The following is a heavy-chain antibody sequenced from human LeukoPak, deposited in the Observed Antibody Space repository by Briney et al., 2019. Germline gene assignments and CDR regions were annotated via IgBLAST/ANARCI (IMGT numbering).Heavy chain of an antibody. J-gene: IGHJ4*02. CDR2: ISYDGSNK. CDR3: AKEGPTYSSGWYYFDY. CDR1: GFTFSSYG. D-gene: IGHD6-19*01. V-gene: IGHV3-30*18. Sequence: GGSLRLSCAASGFTFSSYGMHWVRQAPGKGLEWVAVISYDGSNKYYADSVKGRFTISRDNSKNTVSLQMQTLRAEDTALYYCAKEGPTYSSGWYYFDYWGQGTLVTVSS.